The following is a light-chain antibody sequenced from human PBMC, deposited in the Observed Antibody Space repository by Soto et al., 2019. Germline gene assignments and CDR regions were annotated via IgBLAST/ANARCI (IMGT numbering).Light chain of an antibody. Sequence: QSALTQPASVSGSPGQSITISCTGTSSDIDDYNYVSWYQQHPCKAPKLMVYDVSYRPSGVSNRFSGSKSGSTASLTISGLQAEDEADYYCGLYTSSSTVVFGGGTKLTVL. CDR1: SSDIDDYNY. CDR3: GLYTSSSTVV. CDR2: DVS. J-gene: IGLJ2*01. V-gene: IGLV2-14*01.